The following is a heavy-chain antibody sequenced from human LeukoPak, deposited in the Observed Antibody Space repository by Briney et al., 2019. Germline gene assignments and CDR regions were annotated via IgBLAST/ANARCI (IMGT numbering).Heavy chain of an antibody. V-gene: IGHV3-53*01. CDR2: IYSGGDT. D-gene: IGHD3-22*01. Sequence: PGGSLRLSCTVSGFTVSTNPWSWVHQAPGKGLEWVSFIYSGGDTHYSDSVKGRFTISRDNSKNTLYLQMNSLRAEDTAVYYCAKRDPYYDSSGYPFDYWGQGTLVTVSS. CDR1: GFTVSTNP. J-gene: IGHJ4*02. CDR3: AKRDPYYDSSGYPFDY.